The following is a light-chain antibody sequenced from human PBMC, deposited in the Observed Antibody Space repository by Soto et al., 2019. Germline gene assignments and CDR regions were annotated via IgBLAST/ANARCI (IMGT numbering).Light chain of an antibody. V-gene: IGKV3-11*01. CDR3: QQRSNWPPA. CDR2: DAS. Sequence: EIVLTQSPATLSLSPGERATLSCRASQSVSSYFAWYQQKPGQAPRRLIYDASNRATGIPARFSGSGSGTYFTLTISSLEPEDFAVYYCQQRSNWPPAFGQGTKLEIK. CDR1: QSVSSY. J-gene: IGKJ2*01.